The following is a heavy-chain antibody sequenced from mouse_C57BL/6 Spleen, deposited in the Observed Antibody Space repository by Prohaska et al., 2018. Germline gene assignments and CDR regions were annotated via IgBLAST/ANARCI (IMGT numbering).Heavy chain of an antibody. CDR3: ASVTDWYFDV. D-gene: IGHD2-1*01. J-gene: IGHJ1*03. V-gene: IGHV5-6*01. Sequence: GDLVKPGGSLKLSCAASGFTFSSYGMSWVRQTPDKRLEWVATISSGGSYTYYPDSVKGRFTISRDNAKNTLYLQMSSLKSEDTAMYYCASVTDWYFDVWGTGTTVTVSS. CDR1: GFTFSSYG. CDR2: ISSGGSYT.